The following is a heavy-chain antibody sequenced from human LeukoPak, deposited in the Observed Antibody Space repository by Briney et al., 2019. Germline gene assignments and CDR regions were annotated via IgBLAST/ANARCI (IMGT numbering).Heavy chain of an antibody. CDR1: GFTFSSYG. V-gene: IGHV3-30*18. J-gene: IGHJ4*01. D-gene: IGHD6-13*01. Sequence: PGRSLRLSCAASGFTFSSYGMHWVRQAPGKGLEWVAVISYDGSKKYYADSVKGRFTISRDNSKNTLYLQMDSLRAEDTAVYSCVKDLTSSWTLDYWGQGTLVTVSS. CDR3: VKDLTSSWTLDY. CDR2: ISYDGSKK.